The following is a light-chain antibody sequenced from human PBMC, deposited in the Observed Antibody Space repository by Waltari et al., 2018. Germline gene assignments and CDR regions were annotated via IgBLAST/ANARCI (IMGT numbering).Light chain of an antibody. CDR2: DAS. V-gene: IGKV1-5*01. CDR3: QQYSTYPR. J-gene: IGKJ1*01. CDR1: QSIGVW. Sequence: DIQMTQSPSSLSVSVGDRVIITCRASQSIGVWLAWYQQKPGKAPNLLIHDASDLESGVPSRFSGSGSGTEFTLTINSLQPDDFATYYCQQYSTYPRFGQGTRVEIK.